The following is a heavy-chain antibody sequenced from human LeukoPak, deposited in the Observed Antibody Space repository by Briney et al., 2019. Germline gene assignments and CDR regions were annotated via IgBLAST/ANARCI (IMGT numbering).Heavy chain of an antibody. CDR1: GLIFSSYG. J-gene: IGHJ4*02. CDR3: ARADSFYYYDSSGHGPTDY. CDR2: SWYDGYKK. D-gene: IGHD3-22*01. V-gene: IGHV3-33*01. Sequence: PGGSLRLSCAASGLIFSSYGMHWVRQAPGKGLERVAVSWYDGYKKYYAHSVKGRYTISRDNSKNTLYLQMNSLRAEDTAVYYCARADSFYYYDSSGHGPTDYWGQGTLVTVSS.